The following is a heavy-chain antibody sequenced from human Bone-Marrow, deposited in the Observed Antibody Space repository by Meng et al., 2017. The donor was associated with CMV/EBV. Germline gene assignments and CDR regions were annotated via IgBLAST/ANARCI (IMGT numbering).Heavy chain of an antibody. Sequence: ASVKVSCKASGYTFTTYGISWVRQAPGQGLEWMGWINAYNGNTNYAQKFQGRVTMTTDTSTSTAYMELRSLRSDDTAVYYCARDRAAAAGTRVDYWGQGTLVTVSS. J-gene: IGHJ4*02. D-gene: IGHD6-13*01. CDR1: GYTFTTYG. CDR3: ARDRAAAAGTRVDY. CDR2: INAYNGNT. V-gene: IGHV1-18*01.